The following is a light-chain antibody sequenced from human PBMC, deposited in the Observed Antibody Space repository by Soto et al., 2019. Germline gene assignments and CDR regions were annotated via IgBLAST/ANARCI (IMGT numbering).Light chain of an antibody. V-gene: IGKV4-1*01. CDR1: RSLFYSPHNKSY. CDR2: WAS. CDR3: QQYYLAPRT. J-gene: IGKJ2*01. Sequence: DIVMTQSPDSLAVSLGERATINCTSGRSLFYSPHNKSYLAWYQQKVGQPAQMLIYWASTRESGVPDRFRGSGSGPDFTLTISSLQADDVAVYYCQQYYLAPRTFGQGTKVE.